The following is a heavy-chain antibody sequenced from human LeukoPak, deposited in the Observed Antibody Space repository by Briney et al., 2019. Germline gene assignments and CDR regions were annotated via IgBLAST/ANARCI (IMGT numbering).Heavy chain of an antibody. J-gene: IGHJ4*02. CDR2: INHSGST. D-gene: IGHD5-18*01. V-gene: IGHV4-34*01. CDR3: ARGAVRIQLWLRKYYFDY. Sequence: PSETLPLTCAVYGGSFSGYYWSWIRQPPGKGLEWIGEINHSGSTNYNPSLKSRVTISVDTSKNQFSLKLSSVTAADTAVYYCARGAVRIQLWLRKYYFDYWGQGTLVTVSS. CDR1: GGSFSGYY.